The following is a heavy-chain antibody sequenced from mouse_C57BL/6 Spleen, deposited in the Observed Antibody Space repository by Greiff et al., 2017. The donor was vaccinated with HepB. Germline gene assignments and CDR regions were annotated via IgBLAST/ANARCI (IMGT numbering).Heavy chain of an antibody. J-gene: IGHJ2*01. CDR2: IYPGSGNT. V-gene: IGHV1-66*01. CDR3: ARRGIDYDYDAYFDY. Sequence: VQLQQSGPELVKPGASVKISCKASGYSFTSYYIHWVKQRPGQGLEWIGWIYPGSGNTKYNEKFKGKATLTADTSSSTAYMQLSSLTSEDSAVYYCARRGIDYDYDAYFDYWGQGTTLTVSS. D-gene: IGHD2-4*01. CDR1: GYSFTSYY.